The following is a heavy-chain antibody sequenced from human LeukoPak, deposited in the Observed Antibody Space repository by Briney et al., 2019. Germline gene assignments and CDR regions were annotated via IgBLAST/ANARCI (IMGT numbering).Heavy chain of an antibody. Sequence: NPSQTLSLTCAVSGGSISSGGYSWSWIRQPPGKGLEWIGYIYYSGSTYYNPSLKSRVTISVDTSKNQFSLKLSSVTAADTAVYYCARAVRSPAYDFWSGYIPTYFDYWGQGTLVTVSS. V-gene: IGHV4-31*11. CDR3: ARAVRSPAYDFWSGYIPTYFDY. D-gene: IGHD3-3*01. J-gene: IGHJ4*02. CDR2: IYYSGST. CDR1: GGSISSGGYS.